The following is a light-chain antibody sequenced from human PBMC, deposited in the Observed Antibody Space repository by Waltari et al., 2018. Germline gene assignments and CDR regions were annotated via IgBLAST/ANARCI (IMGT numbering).Light chain of an antibody. Sequence: DAVLTQFPLSLTVTLGQPASTSCRASQSLVFSDGTTSLNWFHQRPGQPPRPLIYKVSNRDSGVPDRFSGSVSGPDFTLKISRVEAEDVGGVYYCMQGTHWPYTFGQGTKLDIK. V-gene: IGKV2-30*01. CDR1: QSLVFSDGTTS. CDR3: MQGTHWPYT. J-gene: IGKJ2*01. CDR2: KVS.